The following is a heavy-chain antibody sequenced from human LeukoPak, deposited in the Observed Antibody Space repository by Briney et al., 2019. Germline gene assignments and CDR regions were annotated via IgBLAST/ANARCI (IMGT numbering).Heavy chain of an antibody. J-gene: IGHJ4*02. V-gene: IGHV1-46*01. CDR3: TRAVDQDFDS. CDR2: INPSGGSV. Sequence: GASVKVSCKTSGYTXTNYFMHWVRQAPGQGLEWMGMINPSGGSVRYAQKCQGRVTMTRDTSTSTVYIDLSSLRSDDTAVYFCTRAVDQDFDSWGQGTLVIVSS. CDR1: GYTXTNYF.